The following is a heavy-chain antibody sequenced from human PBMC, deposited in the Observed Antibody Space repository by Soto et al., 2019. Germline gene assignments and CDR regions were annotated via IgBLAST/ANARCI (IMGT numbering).Heavy chain of an antibody. CDR2: ISAYNGNT. J-gene: IGHJ4*02. Sequence: GASVKVSCKASGYTFTSYGISWVRQAPGQGLEWMGWISAYNGNTNYAQKLQGRVTMTTDTSTSTAYMELRSLRSDDTAVYYCARGRNSYNDYSSLSPVGKVLDYWGQGTLFTVSS. D-gene: IGHD4-4*01. CDR1: GYTFTSYG. CDR3: ARGRNSYNDYSSLSPVGKVLDY. V-gene: IGHV1-18*01.